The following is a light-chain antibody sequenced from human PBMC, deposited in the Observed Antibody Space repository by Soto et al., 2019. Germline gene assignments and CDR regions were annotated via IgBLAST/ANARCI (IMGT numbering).Light chain of an antibody. CDR3: SSFTSINTWV. CDR2: EVS. J-gene: IGLJ7*01. Sequence: QSALTQPASVSGSLGQSITISCTGTSSDVGGYNYVSWYQQHPGKAPKLMIYEVSNRPSGVSNRFSGSKSGNTASLTISGLQTEDEADYYCSSFTSINTWVFGGGTQLTVL. CDR1: SSDVGGYNY. V-gene: IGLV2-14*01.